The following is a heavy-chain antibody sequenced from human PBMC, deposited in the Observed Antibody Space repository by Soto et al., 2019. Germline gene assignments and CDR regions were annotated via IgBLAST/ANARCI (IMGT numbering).Heavy chain of an antibody. Sequence: QVQLVESGGGVVQPGRSLRLSCAASGFTFISYAMHWVRQAPGKGLEWVAVISYDGSNKYCADSVKGRFTISRDNSENTLFLQMNSLRAEDTAVYYCAPTWRLDAFDIWGQGTMVTVSS. D-gene: IGHD3-16*01. CDR1: GFTFISYA. CDR3: APTWRLDAFDI. CDR2: ISYDGSNK. V-gene: IGHV3-30-3*01. J-gene: IGHJ3*02.